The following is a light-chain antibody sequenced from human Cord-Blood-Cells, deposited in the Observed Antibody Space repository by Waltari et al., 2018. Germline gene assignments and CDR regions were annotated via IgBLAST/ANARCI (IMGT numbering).Light chain of an antibody. Sequence: QSVLTQPPSVSGAPGQRVTISCTGSRSNIGAGYDIQWYQQLPGTAPKLLIYGNSNRPSGVPDRFSGSKSGTSASLAITGLQAENEADYYCQSYDSSLSSYVFGTGTKVTVL. CDR3: QSYDSSLSSYV. V-gene: IGLV1-40*01. CDR2: GNS. CDR1: RSNIGAGYD. J-gene: IGLJ1*01.